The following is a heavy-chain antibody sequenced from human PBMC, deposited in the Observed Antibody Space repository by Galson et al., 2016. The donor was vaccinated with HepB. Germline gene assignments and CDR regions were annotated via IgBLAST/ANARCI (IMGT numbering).Heavy chain of an antibody. CDR2: IKKDGSDK. CDR3: ARGGGGPIA. V-gene: IGHV3-7*04. J-gene: IGHJ4*02. Sequence: SLRLSCAASGFTFTNYWMNWVRQAPGKGLEWVATIKKDGSDKYYVDSVKGRFTISRDDPKNSLYLQMNSLRAEDTAVYYCARGGGGPIAWGQGTLVTVSS. CDR1: GFTFTNYW. D-gene: IGHD3-10*01.